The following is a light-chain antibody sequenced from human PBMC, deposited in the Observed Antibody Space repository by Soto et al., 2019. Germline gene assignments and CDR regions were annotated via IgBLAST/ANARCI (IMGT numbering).Light chain of an antibody. CDR2: AAS. CDR1: QSISSY. J-gene: IGKJ1*01. CDR3: QQSYRTPWT. V-gene: IGKV1-39*01. Sequence: IQVNNNRSYLCASVGARVSMTWRPSQSISSYLNWYQQNPGKAPKLLIYAASSLQSGVPSRFSGSGSGTDFTLTSSSLQPEDSPTYYCQQSYRTPWTFRQGTKVDIK.